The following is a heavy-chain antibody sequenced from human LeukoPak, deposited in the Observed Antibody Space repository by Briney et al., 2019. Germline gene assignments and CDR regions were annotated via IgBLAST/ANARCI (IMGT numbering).Heavy chain of an antibody. V-gene: IGHV3-23*01. D-gene: IGHD3-22*01. CDR2: ISGSGGST. CDR3: AGRDYYDGSGYYSGGGDY. J-gene: IGHJ4*02. Sequence: PGGSLRLSCAASGFTFSSYAMSWVRQAPGKGLEWVSAISGSGGSTYYADSVKGRFTISRDNSKNTLYLQMNSLRAEDTAVYYCAGRDYYDGSGYYSGGGDYWGQGTLVTVSS. CDR1: GFTFSSYA.